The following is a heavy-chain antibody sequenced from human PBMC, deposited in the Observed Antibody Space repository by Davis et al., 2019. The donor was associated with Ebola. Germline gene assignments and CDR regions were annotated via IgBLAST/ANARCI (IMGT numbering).Heavy chain of an antibody. J-gene: IGHJ5*02. V-gene: IGHV4-30-2*01. CDR1: GGSMSSGSYS. D-gene: IGHD6-19*01. CDR2: IQQSGTT. Sequence: PSETLSLTCAVSGGSMSSGSYSWTWIRQPPGKGLQWLGNIQQSGTTYYNPAVKGRLTMSIDRSKNQFSLRLTSVTAADTAVYYCARRVSSGWHKWFDPWGQGTLVTVSS. CDR3: ARRVSSGWHKWFDP.